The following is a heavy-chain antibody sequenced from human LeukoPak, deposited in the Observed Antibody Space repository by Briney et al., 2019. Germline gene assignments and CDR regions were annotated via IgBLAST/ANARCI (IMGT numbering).Heavy chain of an antibody. D-gene: IGHD3-22*01. CDR2: INPSGGST. J-gene: IGHJ4*02. CDR1: GYTFTSYY. Sequence: ASVKVSCKASGYTFTSYYMHWVRQAPGQGLEWMGIINPSGGSTSYAQKFQGRVTMTRDTSTSTVYMELSSLRSEDTAAYYCARGAYYYDSSGYQIDYWGQGTLVTVSS. V-gene: IGHV1-46*01. CDR3: ARGAYYYDSSGYQIDY.